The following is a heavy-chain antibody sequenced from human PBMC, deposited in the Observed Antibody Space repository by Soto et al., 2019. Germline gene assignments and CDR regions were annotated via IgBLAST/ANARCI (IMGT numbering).Heavy chain of an antibody. V-gene: IGHV3-30*04. Sequence: QVQLVESGGGVVQPERSQRLSCTASKFTFASYVMHWVRQAPGEGLEWMALISFDGTNKYYADSVKGRFTISRDNSKNTMYLQMNSLRPEDTAVYYCAREMIPMIMGGMSAMDVWGQGTTVTVS. D-gene: IGHD3-22*01. CDR1: KFTFASYV. J-gene: IGHJ6*02. CDR2: ISFDGTNK. CDR3: AREMIPMIMGGMSAMDV.